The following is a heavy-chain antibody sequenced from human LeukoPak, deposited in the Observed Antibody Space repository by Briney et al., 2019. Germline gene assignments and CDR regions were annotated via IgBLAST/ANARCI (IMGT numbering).Heavy chain of an antibody. CDR2: ISGSGEST. CDR3: AKAIYASGSPYTSIDY. V-gene: IGHV3-23*01. J-gene: IGHJ4*02. D-gene: IGHD3-10*01. CDR1: GFTFAHHA. Sequence: PGGSLRLSCAASGFTFAHHAMNWVRQAPGTGLEGVSVISGSGESTLYADSVKGRITISRDNSKNTLYLQLNSLRAEDTAVYYCAKAIYASGSPYTSIDYWGQGTLVTVSS.